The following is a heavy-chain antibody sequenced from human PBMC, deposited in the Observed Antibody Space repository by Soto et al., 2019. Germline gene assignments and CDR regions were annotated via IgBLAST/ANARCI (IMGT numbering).Heavy chain of an antibody. Sequence: GGSLRLSCAASGFTFSSYAMSWVRQAPGKGLEWVSAISGSGGSTYYADSVKGRFTISRDNSKNTLYLQMNSLRAEDTAVYYCAKDRGYSGYDYSNWFDPWGQGTLVTV. J-gene: IGHJ5*02. CDR1: GFTFSSYA. V-gene: IGHV3-23*01. CDR3: AKDRGYSGYDYSNWFDP. CDR2: ISGSGGST. D-gene: IGHD5-12*01.